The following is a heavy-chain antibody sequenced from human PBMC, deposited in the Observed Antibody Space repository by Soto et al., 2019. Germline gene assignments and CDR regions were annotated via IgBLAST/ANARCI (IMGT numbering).Heavy chain of an antibody. CDR2: IYYSGST. CDR3: ARQVSGYDWFRVYYYYMDV. V-gene: IGHV4-59*08. Sequence: SETLSLTCTVSGGSISSYYWSWIRQPPGKGLEWIGYIYYSGSTNYNPSLKSRVTIPVDTSKTQFSLKLSSVTAADTAVYYCARQVSGYDWFRVYYYYMDVWGKGTKVTVS. J-gene: IGHJ6*03. D-gene: IGHD5-12*01. CDR1: GGSISSYY.